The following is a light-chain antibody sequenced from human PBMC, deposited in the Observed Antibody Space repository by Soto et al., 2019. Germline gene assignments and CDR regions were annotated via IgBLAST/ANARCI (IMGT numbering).Light chain of an antibody. V-gene: IGLV2-8*01. Sequence: QSVLTQPPSASGSPGQSVTISCTGTSNDVGGYNYVSWYQQHPGKAPKLMIYEVNKRPSGVPDRFSGSKSGNTASLTVSGLQAEDEADYYCTSYAGSNKLGVFGTGTKLTVL. J-gene: IGLJ1*01. CDR2: EVN. CDR3: TSYAGSNKLGV. CDR1: SNDVGGYNY.